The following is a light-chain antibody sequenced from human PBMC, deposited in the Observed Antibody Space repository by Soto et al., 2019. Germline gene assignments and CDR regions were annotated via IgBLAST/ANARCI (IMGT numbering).Light chain of an antibody. J-gene: IGKJ1*01. V-gene: IGKV3-20*01. Sequence: EAVLTQSPGTLSLSPGERTTLSCRASQSVSSSYLAWYQQKPGQAPRLLIYAASSRATGIPDRFSGSGSGTDFTLTISRLEPKDFAVYYCQQYGSSRWTFGQGTKVESK. CDR3: QQYGSSRWT. CDR2: AAS. CDR1: QSVSSSY.